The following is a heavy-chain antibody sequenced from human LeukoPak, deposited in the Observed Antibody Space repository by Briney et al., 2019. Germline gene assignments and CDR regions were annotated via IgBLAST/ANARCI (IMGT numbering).Heavy chain of an antibody. CDR3: ARDIAEYSSSSTGY. CDR1: GFTFSSYS. V-gene: IGHV3-48*04. Sequence: GGSLRLSCAASGFTFSSYSMNWVRQAPGKGLEWVSYISSSSSTIYYADSVKGRFTISRDNAKNSLYLQMNSLRAEDTAVHYCARDIAEYSSSSTGYWGQGTLVTVSS. D-gene: IGHD6-6*01. J-gene: IGHJ4*02. CDR2: ISSSSSTI.